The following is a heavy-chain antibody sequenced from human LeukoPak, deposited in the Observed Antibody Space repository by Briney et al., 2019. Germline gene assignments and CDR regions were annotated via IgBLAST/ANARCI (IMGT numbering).Heavy chain of an antibody. CDR1: GFTFSSYA. CDR3: TGPITIFGALSDV. J-gene: IGHJ6*04. D-gene: IGHD3-3*01. V-gene: IGHV3-23*01. Sequence: GGSLRLSCAASGFTFSSYAMSWVRQAPGKGLEWVSAISGSGGSTYYADSVKGRFTISRDNSKNTLYLQMNSLRAEDTAVYYCTGPITIFGALSDVWGKGTTVTVSS. CDR2: ISGSGGST.